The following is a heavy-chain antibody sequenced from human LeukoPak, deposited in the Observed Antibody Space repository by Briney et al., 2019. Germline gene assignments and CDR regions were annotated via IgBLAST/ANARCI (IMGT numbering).Heavy chain of an antibody. CDR1: GGSISSYY. Sequence: SETLSLTCTVSGGSISSYYWSWLRQPPGKGLEWIGYIYYSGSTNYNPSLKSRVTISVDTSKNQFSLKLSSVTAADTAVYYCASGVVTYDAFDIWGQGTMVTVSS. D-gene: IGHD2-15*01. J-gene: IGHJ3*02. V-gene: IGHV4-59*01. CDR2: IYYSGST. CDR3: ASGVVTYDAFDI.